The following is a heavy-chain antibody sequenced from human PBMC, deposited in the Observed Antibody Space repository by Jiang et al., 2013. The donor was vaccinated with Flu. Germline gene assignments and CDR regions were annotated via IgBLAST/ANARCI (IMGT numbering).Heavy chain of an antibody. V-gene: IGHV3-20*04. CDR3: ARVGCSSTSCYYYYYYMDV. J-gene: IGHJ6*03. CDR2: IGWNGAGT. D-gene: IGHD2-2*01. Sequence: SCAASGFSFADYGMSWVRQAPWKGLEWVSGIGWNGAGTGYADSVKGRFTISRDNAKNSLYLQMNSLRAEDTALYYCARVGCSSTSCYYYYYYMDVWGKGTTVTVSS. CDR1: GFSFADYG.